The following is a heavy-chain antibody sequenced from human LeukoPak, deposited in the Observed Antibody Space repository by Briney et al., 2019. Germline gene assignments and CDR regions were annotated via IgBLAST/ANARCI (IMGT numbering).Heavy chain of an antibody. D-gene: IGHD3-10*01. J-gene: IGHJ6*03. CDR3: ARDKGDYYYYYMDV. Sequence: GGSLRLSCAGSGFTFSGYSMHWVRQAAGKGLKWVAYISTSGSSAYYTDSVQGRFTISRDNAKNSLYLQMNTLRAEDTAVYYCARDKGDYYYYYMDVWGKGTTVTVSS. V-gene: IGHV3-48*01. CDR1: GFTFSGYS. CDR2: ISTSGSSA.